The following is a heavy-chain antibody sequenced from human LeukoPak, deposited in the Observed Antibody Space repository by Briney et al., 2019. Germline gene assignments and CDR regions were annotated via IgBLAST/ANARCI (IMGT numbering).Heavy chain of an antibody. CDR2: IYYSGST. D-gene: IGHD3-10*01. V-gene: IGHV4-39*01. J-gene: IGHJ5*02. CDR3: ARHPTYYSMVRFDP. Sequence: SETLSLTCTVSGGSISSSSYYWGWIRQPPGKGLEWIGSIYYSGSTYYNPSLKSRVTMSVDTSKNQFSLKLSSVTAADTAVYYCARHPTYYSMVRFDPWGQGTLVTVSS. CDR1: GGSISSSSYY.